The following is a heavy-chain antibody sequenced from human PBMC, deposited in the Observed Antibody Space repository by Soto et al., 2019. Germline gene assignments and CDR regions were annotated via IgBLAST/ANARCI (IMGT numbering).Heavy chain of an antibody. V-gene: IGHV1-18*01. D-gene: IGHD2-2*01. Sequence: SVKVYCKASGYTFTSYGISWVRQAPGQGLEWMGWISAYNGNTNYAQKLQGRVTMTTDTSTSTAYMELRSLRSDDTAVYYCARDRYMRYCSSTSCYSLAFDIWGQGTMVT. CDR2: ISAYNGNT. CDR3: ARDRYMRYCSSTSCYSLAFDI. J-gene: IGHJ3*02. CDR1: GYTFTSYG.